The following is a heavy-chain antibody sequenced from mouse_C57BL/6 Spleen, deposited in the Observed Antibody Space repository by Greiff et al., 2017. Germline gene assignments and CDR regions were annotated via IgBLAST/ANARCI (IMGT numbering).Heavy chain of an antibody. J-gene: IGHJ4*01. Sequence: EVKLVESEGGLVQPGSSMKLSCTASGFTFSDYYMAWVRQVPEKGLEWVANINYDGSSTYYLDSLKSRFIISRDNAKNILYLQMSSLKSEDTATYYCARAAYDYGYAMDYWGKGTSVTVSS. CDR1: GFTFSDYY. CDR2: INYDGSST. V-gene: IGHV5-16*01. CDR3: ARAAYDYGYAMDY. D-gene: IGHD2-4*01.